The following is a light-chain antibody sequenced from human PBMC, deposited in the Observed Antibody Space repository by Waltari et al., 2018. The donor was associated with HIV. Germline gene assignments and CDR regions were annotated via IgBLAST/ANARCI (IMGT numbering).Light chain of an antibody. CDR1: SPNIGAGYD. CDR2: GKT. V-gene: IGLV1-40*01. CDR3: TSYAGRNTFV. J-gene: IGLJ2*01. Sequence: QSVLTQPPSVSGAPGQRVTISCTGSSPNIGAGYDVHWYQQLPGTAPKLLIYGKTNRPSGVSDRFSGSKSGNTASLTVSGLQAEDEADYYCTSYAGRNTFVFGGGTKLTVL.